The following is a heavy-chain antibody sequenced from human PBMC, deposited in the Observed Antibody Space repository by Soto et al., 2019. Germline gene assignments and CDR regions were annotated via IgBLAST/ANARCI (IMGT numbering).Heavy chain of an antibody. V-gene: IGHV3-23*01. CDR2: ISGSGGST. CDR3: AKVAYYYDSSGYYYSAFFDY. Sequence: GGSLRLSCAASGFTFSSYAMSWVRQAPGKGLEWVSAISGSGGSTYYADSVKGRFTISRDNSKNTLYLQMNSLRAEDTAVYYCAKVAYYYDSSGYYYSAFFDYWGQGTLVTVSS. J-gene: IGHJ4*02. D-gene: IGHD3-22*01. CDR1: GFTFSSYA.